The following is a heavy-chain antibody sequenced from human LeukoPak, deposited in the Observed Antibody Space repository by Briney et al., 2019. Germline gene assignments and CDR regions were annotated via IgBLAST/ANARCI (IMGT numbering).Heavy chain of an antibody. CDR1: GGTFSSYA. CDR3: AFSSRGGGYFDY. V-gene: IGHV1-18*01. Sequence: GASVKVSCKASGGTFSSYAISWVRQAPGQGLEWMGWISAYNGNTNYAQKLQGRVTMTTDTSTSTAYMELRSLRSDDTAVYYCAFSSRGGGYFDYWGQGTLVTVSS. CDR2: ISAYNGNT. J-gene: IGHJ4*02. D-gene: IGHD3-10*01.